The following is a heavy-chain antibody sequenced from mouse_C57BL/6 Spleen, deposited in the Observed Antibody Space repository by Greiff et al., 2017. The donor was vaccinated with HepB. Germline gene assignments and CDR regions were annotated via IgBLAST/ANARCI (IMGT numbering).Heavy chain of an antibody. D-gene: IGHD2-4*01. CDR2: IDPEDGET. CDR1: GFNIKDYY. Sequence: EVQLQQSGAELVKPGASVKLSCTASGFNIKDYYMHWVKQRTEQGLEWIGRIDPEDGETKYAPKFQGQATITADTSSNTAYLQLSSLTTEDTSVYYCASGDYDDYYAMEYWGQGTSVAVSS. J-gene: IGHJ4*01. CDR3: ASGDYDDYYAMEY. V-gene: IGHV14-2*01.